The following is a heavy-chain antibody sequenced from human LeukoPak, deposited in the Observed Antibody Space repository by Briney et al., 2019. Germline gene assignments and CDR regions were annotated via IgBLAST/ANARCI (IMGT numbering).Heavy chain of an antibody. Sequence: SETLSLTCTVSGGSISSYYWSWIRQPPGKGLEWIGYIYYSGSTNYNPSLKSRVTISVDTSKNQSSLKLSSVTAADTAVYYCARYSDILTGYRWFDPWGQGTLVTVSS. CDR2: IYYSGST. D-gene: IGHD3-9*01. J-gene: IGHJ5*02. CDR3: ARYSDILTGYRWFDP. V-gene: IGHV4-59*01. CDR1: GGSISSYY.